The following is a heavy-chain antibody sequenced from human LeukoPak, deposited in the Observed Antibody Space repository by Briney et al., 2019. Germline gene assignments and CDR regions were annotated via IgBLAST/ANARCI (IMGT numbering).Heavy chain of an antibody. CDR3: AVSSGWYGTDAFDI. CDR2: MNPNSGNT. V-gene: IGHV1-8*03. D-gene: IGHD6-19*01. CDR1: GYTFTGYY. J-gene: IGHJ3*02. Sequence: ASVKVSCKASGYTFTGYYMHWVRQAPGQGLEWMGWMNPNSGNTGYAQKFQGRVTITRNTSISTAYMELSSLRSEDTAVYYCAVSSGWYGTDAFDIWGQGTMVTVSS.